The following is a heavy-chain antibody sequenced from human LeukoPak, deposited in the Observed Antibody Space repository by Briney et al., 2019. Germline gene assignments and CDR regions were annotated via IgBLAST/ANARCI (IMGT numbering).Heavy chain of an antibody. CDR2: IYPGDSNA. D-gene: IGHD2-15*01. Sequence: GESLKISCKGSGYSFAGYWIGWVRQMPGTGLEWMGIIYPGDSNARYSPSFQGQVTISADKSINTAYLQWSSLEASDTAMYYCAREVVIAPRRGYAFDIWGQGTVVTVSS. J-gene: IGHJ3*02. CDR3: AREVVIAPRRGYAFDI. CDR1: GYSFAGYW. V-gene: IGHV5-51*01.